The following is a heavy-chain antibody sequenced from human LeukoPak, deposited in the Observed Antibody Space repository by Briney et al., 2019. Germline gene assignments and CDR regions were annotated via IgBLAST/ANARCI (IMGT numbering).Heavy chain of an antibody. CDR3: AKDRYGSGIFHMDV. J-gene: IGHJ6*02. Sequence: GGSLRLSCAASGFTFNSYAMNWVRQAPGKGLEWVSSISGSGGSTYYADSVKGRFTISRDSSKNTLYLQMSSLRAEDTAVYSCAKDRYGSGIFHMDVWGQGTTVTVSS. V-gene: IGHV3-23*01. CDR1: GFTFNSYA. CDR2: ISGSGGST. D-gene: IGHD3-10*01.